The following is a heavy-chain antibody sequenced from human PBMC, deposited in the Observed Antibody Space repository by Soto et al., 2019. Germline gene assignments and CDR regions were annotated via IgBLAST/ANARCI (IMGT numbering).Heavy chain of an antibody. CDR3: ARDPRRSIICLDY. J-gene: IGHJ4*02. D-gene: IGHD3-16*01. Sequence: GGSLRLSCAASGFTFSSYGMHWVRQAPGKGLEWVAVIWYDGSNKYYADSVKGRFTISRDNSKNTLYLQMNSLRAEDTAVYYCARDPRRSIICLDYWGKGTLVTVST. V-gene: IGHV3-33*01. CDR1: GFTFSSYG. CDR2: IWYDGSNK.